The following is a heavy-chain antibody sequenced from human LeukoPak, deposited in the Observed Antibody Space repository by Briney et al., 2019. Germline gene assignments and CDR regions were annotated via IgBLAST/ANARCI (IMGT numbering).Heavy chain of an antibody. CDR1: GGSISSDS. CDR2: IYYSGST. Sequence: SETLSLTCTVSGGSISSDSWSWLRQPPGKGLECIGYIYYSGSTNYNPSLKSRVTISVDTSKNQFSLKLRSVTAADTAVYYCARGMTGYYDSSGPWYFDLWGRGTLVTVPS. CDR3: ARGMTGYYDSSGPWYFDL. D-gene: IGHD3-22*01. V-gene: IGHV4-59*08. J-gene: IGHJ2*01.